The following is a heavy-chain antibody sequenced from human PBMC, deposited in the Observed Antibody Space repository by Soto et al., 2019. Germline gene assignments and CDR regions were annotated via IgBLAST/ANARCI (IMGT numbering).Heavy chain of an antibody. D-gene: IGHD4-17*01. Sequence: GSLRLSCAASGFTVSSNYMSWVRQAPGKGLEWVSVIYSGGSTYYADSVKGRFTISRDNSKNTLYLQMNSLRAEDTAVYYCARDFDYGDYAAYYYYMDVWGKGTTVTVSS. CDR3: ARDFDYGDYAAYYYYMDV. CDR1: GFTVSSNY. J-gene: IGHJ6*03. CDR2: IYSGGST. V-gene: IGHV3-66*01.